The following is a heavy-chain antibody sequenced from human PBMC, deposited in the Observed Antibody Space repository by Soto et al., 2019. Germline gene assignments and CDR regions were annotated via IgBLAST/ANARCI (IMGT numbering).Heavy chain of an antibody. CDR3: ARVGYSYVQGRAYYYGMDV. CDR2: ISAYNGHT. CDR1: GYTFSSYG. V-gene: IGHV1-18*04. Sequence: ASVKVSCKASGYTFSSYGITWVRQAPGQGLEWMGWISAYNGHTNYAQKLQGRVTMTTDTSTSTAYMEVRSLRSDDAAVYYCARVGYSYVQGRAYYYGMDVWGQGTTVTVSS. J-gene: IGHJ6*02. D-gene: IGHD5-18*01.